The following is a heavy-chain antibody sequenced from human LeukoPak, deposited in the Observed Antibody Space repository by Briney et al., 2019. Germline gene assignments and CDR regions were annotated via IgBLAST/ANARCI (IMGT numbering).Heavy chain of an antibody. CDR1: GFTFIKGW. Sequence: GGSLRLSCTASGFTFIKGWMSWGRQAPGKGLEWVGRVKSKSDGGTIDYGAPVKGRFTISRNDSKNMQYQQMNSLQNEDTAVYYCTTDRGIAVRPLFDYWGQGTLVTVSS. J-gene: IGHJ4*02. CDR2: VKSKSDGGTI. CDR3: TTDRGIAVRPLFDY. D-gene: IGHD6-19*01. V-gene: IGHV3-15*01.